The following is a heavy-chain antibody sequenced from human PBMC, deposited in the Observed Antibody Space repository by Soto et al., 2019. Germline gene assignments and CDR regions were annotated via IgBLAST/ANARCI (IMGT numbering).Heavy chain of an antibody. Sequence: QMQLVQSGPEVKKPGTSVKVSCKASGFTFTSSAVLWVRQARGQRLEWIGWIVVGSGNTNYAQKFQERVTITRDMSTSTAYMELSSLRSEDTAVYYCVADGLFRGNKRRWDAFDIWGQGTMVTVSS. CDR1: GFTFTSSA. J-gene: IGHJ3*02. CDR3: VADGLFRGNKRRWDAFDI. V-gene: IGHV1-58*01. D-gene: IGHD1-1*01. CDR2: IVVGSGNT.